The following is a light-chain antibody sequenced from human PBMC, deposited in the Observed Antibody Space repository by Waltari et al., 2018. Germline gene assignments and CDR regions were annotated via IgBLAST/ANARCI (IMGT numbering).Light chain of an antibody. V-gene: IGLV2-14*01. J-gene: IGLJ2*01. Sequence: QSALTQPASVSGSPGQSITISCTGTSSDVVGYNYVSWYQQHPGKAPKLMIYEVSNRPAGVSHRFSGSKSGNTASLPISGLQAEDEADYYCSSYTSSSTLVVFGGGTKLTVL. CDR3: SSYTSSSTLVV. CDR2: EVS. CDR1: SSDVVGYNY.